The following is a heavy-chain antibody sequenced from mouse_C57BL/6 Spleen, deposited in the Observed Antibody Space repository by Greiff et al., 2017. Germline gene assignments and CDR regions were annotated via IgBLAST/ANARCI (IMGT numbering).Heavy chain of an antibody. CDR3: ARCYYGTLAY. Sequence: QVQLQQSGAELVKPGPSVQMSCTASGYTFTTSPFECMMQNHGKSLEWIGNFHPYNDDTKYNEKFKGKATLTVEKSSSTVYLELSRLTSDDSAVYYCARCYYGTLAYWGQGTTLTVSS. J-gene: IGHJ2*01. CDR1: GYTFTTSP. V-gene: IGHV1-47*01. CDR2: FHPYNDDT. D-gene: IGHD1-1*01.